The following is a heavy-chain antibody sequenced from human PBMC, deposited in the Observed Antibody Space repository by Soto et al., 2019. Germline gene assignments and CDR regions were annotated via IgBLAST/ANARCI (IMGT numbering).Heavy chain of an antibody. CDR2: ISYDGSNK. J-gene: IGHJ6*02. CDR1: GFTFSSYG. V-gene: IGHV3-30*18. D-gene: IGHD1-26*01. CDR3: AKDEWELPLYYYYGIDV. Sequence: QVQLVESGGGVVQPGRSLRLSCAASGFTFSSYGMYWVRQAPGKGLEWVAVISYDGSNKYYADSVKGRFTISRDNSKNTLYLQMNSLRAEDTAVYYCAKDEWELPLYYYYGIDVWGQGTTVTVSS.